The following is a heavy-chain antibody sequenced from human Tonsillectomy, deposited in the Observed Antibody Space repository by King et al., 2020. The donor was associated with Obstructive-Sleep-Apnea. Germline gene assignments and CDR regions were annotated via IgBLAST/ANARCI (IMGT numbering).Heavy chain of an antibody. V-gene: IGHV3-21*01. CDR1: GFTFSSYS. CDR2: ISSSSSYI. J-gene: IGHJ4*02. CDR3: ARVHSTGPDYYDSSGSLDY. Sequence: QLVQSGGGLVKPGGSLRLSCAASGFTFSSYSMNWVRQAPGKGLEWVSSISSSSSYIYYADSVKGRFTISRDNAKNSLYLQMNSLRAEDTAVYYCARVHSTGPDYYDSSGSLDYWGQGTLVTVSS. D-gene: IGHD3-22*01.